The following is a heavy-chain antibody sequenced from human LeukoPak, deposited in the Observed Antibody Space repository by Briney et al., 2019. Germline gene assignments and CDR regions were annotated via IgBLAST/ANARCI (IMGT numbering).Heavy chain of an antibody. V-gene: IGHV1-24*01. Sequence: ASVKVSCKVSGYTLTELSMHWVRQAPGKGLEWMGGFDPEDGETTYAQEFQGRVTMTEDTSTDTAYMELSSLRSEDTAVYYCATGSIVGATGWFDPWGQGTLVTVSS. CDR1: GYTLTELS. D-gene: IGHD1-26*01. CDR3: ATGSIVGATGWFDP. J-gene: IGHJ5*02. CDR2: FDPEDGET.